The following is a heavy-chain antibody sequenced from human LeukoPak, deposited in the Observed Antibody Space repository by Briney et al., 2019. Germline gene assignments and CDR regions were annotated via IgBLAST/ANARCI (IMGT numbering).Heavy chain of an antibody. CDR1: GFTFTSSA. Sequence: VASVKVSCKASGFTFTSSAMQWVRQARGQRLEWVGWIVVGSGNTNYAQKFQERVTITRDMSTSTAYMELSSLRSEDTAVYYCAAAQNFPVYCSGGSCSYHFDYWGQGTLVTVSS. J-gene: IGHJ4*02. V-gene: IGHV1-58*02. CDR3: AAAQNFPVYCSGGSCSYHFDY. CDR2: IVVGSGNT. D-gene: IGHD2-15*01.